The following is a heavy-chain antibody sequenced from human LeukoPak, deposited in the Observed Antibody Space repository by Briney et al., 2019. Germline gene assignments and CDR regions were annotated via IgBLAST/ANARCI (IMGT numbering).Heavy chain of an antibody. CDR1: GGSLSSGDYY. J-gene: IGHJ4*02. CDR2: IYYSGSS. CDR3: ASFYDSSGYYDY. Sequence: SETLSLTCTVSGGSLSSGDYYWSWTRQPPGKGLEWIGYIYYSGSSYYNPSLQSRVTISVDTSKNQFSLKLSSVTAPDTAVYYCASFYDSSGYYDYWGQGTLVTVSS. V-gene: IGHV4-30-4*01. D-gene: IGHD3-22*01.